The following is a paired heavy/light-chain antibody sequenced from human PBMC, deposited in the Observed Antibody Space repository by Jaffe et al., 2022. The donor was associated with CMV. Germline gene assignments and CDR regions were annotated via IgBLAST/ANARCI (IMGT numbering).Heavy chain of an antibody. V-gene: IGHV3-30*18. CDR2: ISYDGSNK. J-gene: IGHJ6*02. D-gene: IGHD7-27*01. CDR3: AKVSEKLTPSPKYYYYGMDV. Sequence: QVQLVESGGGVVQPGRSLRLSCAASGFTFSSYGMHWVRQAPGKGLEWVAVISYDGSNKYYADSVKGRFTISRDNSKNTLYLQMNSLRAEDTAVYYCAKVSEKLTPSPKYYYYGMDVWGQGTTVTVSS. CDR1: GFTFSSYG.
Light chain of an antibody. CDR2: QDS. V-gene: IGLV3-1*01. Sequence: SYELTQPPSVSVSPGQTASITCSGDKLGDKYACWYQQKPGQSPVLVIYQDSKRPSGIPERFSGSNSGNTATLTISGTQAMDEADYYCQAWDSSTQGVFGGGTKLTVL. CDR1: KLGDKY. J-gene: IGLJ2*01. CDR3: QAWDSSTQGV.